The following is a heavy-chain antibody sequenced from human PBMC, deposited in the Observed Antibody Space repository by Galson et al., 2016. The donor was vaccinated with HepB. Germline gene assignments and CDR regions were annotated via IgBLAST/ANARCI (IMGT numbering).Heavy chain of an antibody. CDR1: GFTFTSYW. CDR2: IKEDGKFQ. D-gene: IGHD5-24*01. V-gene: IGHV3-7*01. Sequence: SLRLSCAASGFTFTSYWMAWIRPAPRRGLEWVANIKEDGKFQCYVDSVKGRFTISRDNTKMSVHLQMNTLRVEDTAIYYCAREGLADGSYFDYWGQGTPVTISS. CDR3: AREGLADGSYFDY. J-gene: IGHJ4*02.